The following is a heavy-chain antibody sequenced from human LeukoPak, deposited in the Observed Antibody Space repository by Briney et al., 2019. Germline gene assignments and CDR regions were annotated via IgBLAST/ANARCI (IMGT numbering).Heavy chain of an antibody. Sequence: PSETLSLTCTVSGGSISSGGYYWSWIRQPPGKGLEWIGYIYYSGSTNYNPSLKSRVTISVDTSKNQFSLKLSSVTAADTAVYYCARDRVVPAASGYYYYGMDVWGQGTTVTVSS. V-gene: IGHV4-61*08. CDR3: ARDRVVPAASGYYYYGMDV. CDR2: IYYSGST. CDR1: GGSISSGGYY. D-gene: IGHD2-2*01. J-gene: IGHJ6*02.